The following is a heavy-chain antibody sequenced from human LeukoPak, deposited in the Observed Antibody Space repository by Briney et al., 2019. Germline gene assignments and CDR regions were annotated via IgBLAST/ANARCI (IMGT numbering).Heavy chain of an antibody. D-gene: IGHD2-15*01. Sequence: GGSLRLSCAASGFSFSSSEMNWVRQAPGKGLEWVSYISSGGSTIYYADSVKGRFTISRDNSKNTLYLQMSSLRAEDTAVYFCVRGYSFGPYGMDVWGQGTTVTVSS. J-gene: IGHJ6*02. CDR3: VRGYSFGPYGMDV. CDR1: GFSFSSSE. V-gene: IGHV3-48*03. CDR2: ISSGGSTI.